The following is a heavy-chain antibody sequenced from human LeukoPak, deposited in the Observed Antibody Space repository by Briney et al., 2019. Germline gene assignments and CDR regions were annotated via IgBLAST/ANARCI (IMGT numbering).Heavy chain of an antibody. V-gene: IGHV1-2*02. CDR2: INPNSGGT. CDR3: APDCSRTSCYGY. Sequence: GASVKVSCKASGYTFTGYYMHWVRQAPGQGLEWMGWINPNSGGTNYAQKFQGRVTMTRDTSISTAYMELSRLRSEDTAVYYCAPDCSRTSCYGYWGQGTLVTVSS. J-gene: IGHJ4*02. CDR1: GYTFTGYY. D-gene: IGHD2-2*01.